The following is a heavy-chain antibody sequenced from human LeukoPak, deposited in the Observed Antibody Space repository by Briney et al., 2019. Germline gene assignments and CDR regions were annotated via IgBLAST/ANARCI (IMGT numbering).Heavy chain of an antibody. J-gene: IGHJ3*02. CDR3: ARLFEKYYYDSSGYWGLHAFDI. V-gene: IGHV5-51*01. D-gene: IGHD3-22*01. CDR2: IYAGDSDT. Sequence: GESLKISCKGSGYSFTSYWIGWVRQMPGKGMEWMGIIYAGDSDTSYSAAFQGQVTISADKSIRTAYLQWSSLKASDTAMYYCARLFEKYYYDSSGYWGLHAFDIWGQGTMVTVSS. CDR1: GYSFTSYW.